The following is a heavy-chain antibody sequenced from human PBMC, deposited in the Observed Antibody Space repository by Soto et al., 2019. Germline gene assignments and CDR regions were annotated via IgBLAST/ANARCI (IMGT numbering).Heavy chain of an antibody. CDR1: GGSISSGGYY. D-gene: IGHD4-17*01. CDR2: IYYSGST. V-gene: IGHV4-31*03. J-gene: IGHJ3*02. Sequence: QVQLQESGPGLVKPSQTLSLTCTVSGGSISSGGYYWSWIRQHPGKGLEWIGYIYYSGSTYYNPSLKGRVTISVDTSKNQFSLKLSSVTAADTAVYYCARGFSAVTTEDAFDIWGQGTMVTVSS. CDR3: ARGFSAVTTEDAFDI.